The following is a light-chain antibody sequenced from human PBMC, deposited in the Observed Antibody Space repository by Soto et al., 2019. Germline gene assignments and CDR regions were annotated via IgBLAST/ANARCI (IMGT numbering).Light chain of an antibody. Sequence: SVLTQPPSVPGAPGQRVTISCTGSSSNIGADYDVHWYQQIPGTAPKFLIYGNNNRPSGVPDRFSGSKSGTSASLAITGLQAEDEADYYCQSYDSSLSGSVFGTGTKVTV. V-gene: IGLV1-40*01. J-gene: IGLJ1*01. CDR3: QSYDSSLSGSV. CDR1: SSNIGADYD. CDR2: GNN.